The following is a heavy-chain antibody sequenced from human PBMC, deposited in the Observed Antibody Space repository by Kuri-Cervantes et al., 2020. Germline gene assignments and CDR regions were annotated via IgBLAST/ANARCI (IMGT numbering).Heavy chain of an antibody. V-gene: IGHV3-23*01. CDR1: GFTFSSYA. Sequence: GESLKISCAASGFTFSSYAMSWVRQAPGKGLEWVSAISGSGGSTYYADSVKGRFTISRDNSKNTLYLQMNSLRAEDTAVYYCARVRLVRVVWGNFDYWGQGTLVTVSS. CDR2: ISGSGGST. D-gene: IGHD6-19*01. CDR3: ARVRLVRVVWGNFDY. J-gene: IGHJ4*02.